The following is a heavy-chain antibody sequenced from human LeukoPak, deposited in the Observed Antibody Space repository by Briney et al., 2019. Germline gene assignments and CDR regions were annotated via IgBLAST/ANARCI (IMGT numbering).Heavy chain of an antibody. J-gene: IGHJ4*02. CDR3: ARDIRDSSGYHTIDY. CDR2: ISDSGGST. D-gene: IGHD3-22*01. CDR1: GFPFSSYA. Sequence: GGSLRLSCSASGFPFSSYAMHWVRQAPGKGLEYVSAISDSGGSTYYADSVKGRFTISRDNSKNTLYLQMNSLRAEDTAVYYCARDIRDSSGYHTIDYWGQGTLVTVSS. V-gene: IGHV3-64*04.